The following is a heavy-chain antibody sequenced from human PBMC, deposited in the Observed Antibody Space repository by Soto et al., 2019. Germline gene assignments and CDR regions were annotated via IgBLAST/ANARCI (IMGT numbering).Heavy chain of an antibody. CDR1: GFTVSSNY. Sequence: GGSLRLSCAASGFTVSSNYMSWVRQAPGKGLEWVSVIYSGGSTYYADSGKGRFTISRDNSKNTLYLQMKSLRAEDTAVYYCARDGVGYSSSSYEYFDYWGQGTLVTVSS. D-gene: IGHD6-6*01. CDR2: IYSGGST. J-gene: IGHJ4*02. CDR3: ARDGVGYSSSSYEYFDY. V-gene: IGHV3-66*01.